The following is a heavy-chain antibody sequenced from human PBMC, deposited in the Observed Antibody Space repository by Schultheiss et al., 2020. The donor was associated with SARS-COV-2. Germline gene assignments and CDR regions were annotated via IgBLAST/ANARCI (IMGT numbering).Heavy chain of an antibody. CDR3: ANSKQWPLFDY. CDR2: ISYDGSNK. J-gene: IGHJ4*02. V-gene: IGHV3-30*18. Sequence: GGSLRLSCAASGFTFSSYGMHWVRQAPGKGLEWVAVISYDGSNKYYADSVKGRFTISRDNSKNTLYLQMNSLRAEDTAVYYCANSKQWPLFDYWGQGTLVTVSS. D-gene: IGHD6-19*01. CDR1: GFTFSSYG.